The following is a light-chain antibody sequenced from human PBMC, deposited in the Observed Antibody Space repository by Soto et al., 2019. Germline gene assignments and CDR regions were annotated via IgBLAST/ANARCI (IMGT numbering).Light chain of an antibody. CDR1: QSIRSTS. CDR2: GAS. V-gene: IGKV3-20*01. CDR3: QRYGNSPPLT. J-gene: IGKJ4*01. Sequence: VLTQSPGTLSLSPGERATLSCRASQSIRSTSLAWYQHQPGQAPRLLVYGASVRASGNPDRFSGGGSGTDFTLTISRLEPEDFVVYYCQRYGNSPPLTFGGGTKVEIK.